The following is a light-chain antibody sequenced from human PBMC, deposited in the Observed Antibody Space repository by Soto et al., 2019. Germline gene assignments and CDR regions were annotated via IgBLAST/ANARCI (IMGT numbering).Light chain of an antibody. J-gene: IGLJ3*02. V-gene: IGLV6-57*01. CDR2: EDN. CDR1: SGSIASNY. CDR3: QSYDSSNLWV. Sequence: NFMLTQPHSVSASPGKTVTISCTRSSGSIASNYVQWYQQRPGSSPTTVIYEDNQRPSGVPDRFSGSIDSSSNSASLTISGLKTEDEADYYWQSYDSSNLWVFGGGTKLTVL.